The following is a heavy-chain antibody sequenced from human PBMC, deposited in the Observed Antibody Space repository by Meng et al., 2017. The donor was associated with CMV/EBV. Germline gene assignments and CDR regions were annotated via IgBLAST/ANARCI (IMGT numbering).Heavy chain of an antibody. D-gene: IGHD2-2*01. V-gene: IGHV1-69*10. Sequence: SVKVSCKASGGTFSSYPISWVRQAPGQGLEWMGWIIPILGIANYAQKFQGRVTITADKSTSTAYMELSSLRSEDTAVYYCARDPRYCSSTSCSDFQHWGQGTLVTVSS. CDR2: IIPILGIA. J-gene: IGHJ1*01. CDR1: GGTFSSYP. CDR3: ARDPRYCSSTSCSDFQH.